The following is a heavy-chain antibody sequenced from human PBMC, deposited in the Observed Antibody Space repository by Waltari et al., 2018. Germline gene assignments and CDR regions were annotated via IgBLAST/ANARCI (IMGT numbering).Heavy chain of an antibody. Sequence: QVQLQESGPGLVKPSQTLSLTCTVSGGSISSGSYSWSWIRQPAGKGLEWIGRIYTSGSTNYNPSLKSRVTISVDTSKNQFSLKLSSVTAADTAVYYCARGEIRMDFPDAFDIWGQGTMVTVSS. CDR1: GGSISSGSYS. J-gene: IGHJ3*02. CDR2: IYTSGST. V-gene: IGHV4-61*02. CDR3: ARGEIRMDFPDAFDI. D-gene: IGHD3-16*01.